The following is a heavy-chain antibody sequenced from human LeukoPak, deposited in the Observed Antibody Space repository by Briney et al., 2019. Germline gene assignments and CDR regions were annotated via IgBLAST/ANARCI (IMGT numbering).Heavy chain of an antibody. Sequence: ASVKVSCKASGYTFTSYGISWVRQAPGQGLEWMGWINAYNGNTNYAQKFQGRVTMTTDTSTSTAYMELRSLRSDDTAMYYCAREIYGRFDYWGQGTLVTVSP. CDR2: INAYNGNT. CDR3: AREIYGRFDY. D-gene: IGHD4-17*01. V-gene: IGHV1-18*01. CDR1: GYTFTSYG. J-gene: IGHJ4*02.